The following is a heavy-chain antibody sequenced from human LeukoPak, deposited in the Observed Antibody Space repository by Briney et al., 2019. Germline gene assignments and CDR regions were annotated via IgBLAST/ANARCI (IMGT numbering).Heavy chain of an antibody. J-gene: IGHJ6*02. CDR2: IYYSGST. V-gene: IGHV4-59*01. D-gene: IGHD3-10*01. CDR3: ARGVGGSGSYYYYGMDV. Sequence: SETLSLTCTVSGGSINNYYWTWIRQPPGKGLEWIGYIYYSGSTNYNPSLKSRVTISVDPSTNQFSLKLRSVTAADTAVYYCARGVGGSGSYYYYGMDVWGQGTTVTVSS. CDR1: GGSINNYY.